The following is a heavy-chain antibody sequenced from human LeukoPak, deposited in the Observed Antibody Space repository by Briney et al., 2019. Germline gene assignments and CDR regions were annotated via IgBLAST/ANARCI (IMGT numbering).Heavy chain of an antibody. D-gene: IGHD3-22*01. J-gene: IGHJ4*02. Sequence: SVTVSCKASGGTFSSYAISWVRQAPGQGLEWMGGIIPIFGTANYAQKFQGRVTITADESTSTAYMELSSLRSEDTAVYYCARTLTYYYDSSGYYGEYYFDYWGQGTLVTVSS. CDR2: IIPIFGTA. CDR1: GGTFSSYA. CDR3: ARTLTYYYDSSGYYGEYYFDY. V-gene: IGHV1-69*13.